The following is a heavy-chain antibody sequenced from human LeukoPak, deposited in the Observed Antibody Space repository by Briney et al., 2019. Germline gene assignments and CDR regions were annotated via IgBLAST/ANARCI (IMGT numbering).Heavy chain of an antibody. V-gene: IGHV4-61*02. J-gene: IGHJ4*02. Sequence: PSETLSLTCTVSGGSISSGSYYWSWIRQPAGKGLEWIGRIYTSGSTNYNPSLKSRVTISVDTSKNQFSLKLSSVTAADTAVYYCARERKNLGFDYWGQGTLVTVSS. D-gene: IGHD7-27*01. CDR2: IYTSGST. CDR1: GGSISSGSYY. CDR3: ARERKNLGFDY.